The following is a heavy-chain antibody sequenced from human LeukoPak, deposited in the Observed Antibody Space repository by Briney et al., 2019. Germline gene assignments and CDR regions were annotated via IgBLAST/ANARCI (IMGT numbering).Heavy chain of an antibody. Sequence: ASVKVSCKASGYTFTSYYMHWVRQAPGQGLEWMGIINPSGGSTSYAQKFQGRVTMTRDTSTSTVYMEPSSLRSEDTAVYYCARISDNYDILTGYTAFDIWGQGTMVTVSS. CDR3: ARISDNYDILTGYTAFDI. V-gene: IGHV1-46*01. CDR1: GYTFTSYY. CDR2: INPSGGST. J-gene: IGHJ3*02. D-gene: IGHD3-9*01.